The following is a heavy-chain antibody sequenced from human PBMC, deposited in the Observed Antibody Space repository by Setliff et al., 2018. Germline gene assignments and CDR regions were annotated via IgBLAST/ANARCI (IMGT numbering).Heavy chain of an antibody. Sequence: PSETLSLTCTISGGFTSSFYWSWIRQAPGKGLEWIGYVDHSGSTNFSPSLKSRGTISVDTSKTQVSLTLTSVTAADTAVYYRARDYQGGWFDPWGPGTLVTVSS. V-gene: IGHV4-59*01. CDR1: GGFTSSFY. J-gene: IGHJ5*02. CDR2: VDHSGST. D-gene: IGHD3-16*01. CDR3: ARDYQGGWFDP.